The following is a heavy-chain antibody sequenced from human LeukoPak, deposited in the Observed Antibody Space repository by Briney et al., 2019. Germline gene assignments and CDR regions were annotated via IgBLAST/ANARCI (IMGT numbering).Heavy chain of an antibody. Sequence: ASVKVSFKASGYTFTIYDINWVRQAPGQGLEWMGWISAYNGNTNYAQKLQGRVTMTTDTSTSTAYMELRSLRSDDTAVYYCARDARRVSQSPAASYYWGQGTMVTVSS. CDR1: GYTFTIYD. D-gene: IGHD1-26*01. V-gene: IGHV1-18*01. CDR3: ARDARRVSQSPAASYY. CDR2: ISAYNGNT. J-gene: IGHJ3*01.